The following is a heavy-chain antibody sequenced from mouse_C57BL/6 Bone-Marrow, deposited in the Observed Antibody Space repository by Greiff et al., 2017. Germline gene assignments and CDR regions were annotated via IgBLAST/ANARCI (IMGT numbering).Heavy chain of an antibody. D-gene: IGHD1-1*01. CDR2: INPRIGGT. Sequence: QVQLKQPGTELVKPGASVKLSCKASGYNFTSYWMHWVKQRPGQGLEWIGNINPRIGGTKYSVKFKGKATLTVDKSSNTAYIQVSSLTSADSAVYYCVREAGSSFLNYGGQGTTLTVSS. CDR3: VREAGSSFLNY. J-gene: IGHJ2*01. CDR1: GYNFTSYW. V-gene: IGHV1-53*01.